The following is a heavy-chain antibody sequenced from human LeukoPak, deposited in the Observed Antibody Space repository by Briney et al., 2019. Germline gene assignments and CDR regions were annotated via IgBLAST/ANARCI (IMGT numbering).Heavy chain of an antibody. CDR3: ARARKLLWFRELGPNWFDP. CDR2: INPNSGGT. V-gene: IGHV1-2*02. Sequence: ASVKVSCKASGYTFTGYYMHWVRQAPGQGLEWMRWINPNSGGTNYAQKFQGRVTMTRDTSISTAYMELSRLRSDDTAVYYCARARKLLWFRELGPNWFDPWGQGTLVTVSS. J-gene: IGHJ5*02. D-gene: IGHD3-10*01. CDR1: GYTFTGYY.